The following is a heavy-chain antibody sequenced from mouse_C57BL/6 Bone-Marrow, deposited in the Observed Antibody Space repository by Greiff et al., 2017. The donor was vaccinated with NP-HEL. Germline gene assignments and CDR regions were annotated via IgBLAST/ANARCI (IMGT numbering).Heavy chain of an antibody. Sequence: VQLQQSGAELARPGASVKMSCKASGYTFTSYTMHWAKQRPGQGLEWIGYINPSSGYTKYNQKFKDKATLTADKSSSTAYMQLSSLTSEDSAVYYCASDGYWFAYWGQGTLVTVSA. V-gene: IGHV1-4*01. D-gene: IGHD2-3*01. CDR3: ASDGYWFAY. CDR1: GYTFTSYT. CDR2: INPSSGYT. J-gene: IGHJ3*01.